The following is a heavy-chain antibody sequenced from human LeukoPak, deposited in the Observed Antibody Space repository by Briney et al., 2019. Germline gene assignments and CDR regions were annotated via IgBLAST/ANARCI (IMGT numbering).Heavy chain of an antibody. V-gene: IGHV3-66*02. Sequence: GSLRLSCAASGFTVSSNYMSWVRQAPGKGLEWVSVIYSGGSTYYADSVKGQFTISRDNSKNTLYLQMNSLRAEDTAVYYCARAWSGYSSGWYGVYWGQGTLVTVSS. CDR3: ARAWSGYSSGWYGVY. CDR1: GFTVSSNY. CDR2: IYSGGST. J-gene: IGHJ4*02. D-gene: IGHD6-19*01.